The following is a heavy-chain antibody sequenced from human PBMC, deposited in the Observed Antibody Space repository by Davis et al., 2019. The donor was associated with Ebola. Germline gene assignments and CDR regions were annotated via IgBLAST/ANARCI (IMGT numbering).Heavy chain of an antibody. CDR1: GFTFDDYA. J-gene: IGHJ6*02. CDR3: AKDRRGGTTGYYGMDV. V-gene: IGHV3-9*01. CDR2: INWDSDVI. D-gene: IGHD1-1*01. Sequence: SLKISYAASGFTFDDYAMHWVRQSPEKGLEWVSSINWDSDVIYSADSVKGRFTISRDNAKNSLYLQMNSLRPEDTALYYCAKDRRGGTTGYYGMDVWGQGTTVTVSS.